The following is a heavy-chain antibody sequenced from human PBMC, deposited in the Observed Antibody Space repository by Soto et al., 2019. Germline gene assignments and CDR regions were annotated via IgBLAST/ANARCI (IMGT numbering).Heavy chain of an antibody. CDR3: ARDGYCSGGSCYSVPVFDY. V-gene: IGHV3-33*01. CDR1: GFTFSSDG. D-gene: IGHD2-15*01. CDR2: IWYDGSNK. J-gene: IGHJ4*02. Sequence: PEGSLRLSCAACGFTFSSDGMHWVRQAPGKGLEWVAVIWYDGSNKYYADSVKGRFTISRDNSKNTLYLQMNSLRAEDTAVYYCARDGYCSGGSCYSVPVFDYWGQGT.